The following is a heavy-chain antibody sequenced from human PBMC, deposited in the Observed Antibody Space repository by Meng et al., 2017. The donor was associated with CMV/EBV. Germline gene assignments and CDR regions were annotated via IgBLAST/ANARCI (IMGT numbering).Heavy chain of an antibody. D-gene: IGHD5-12*01. CDR2: IIPILGRT. CDR1: GGTFSSYT. Sequence: SVKVSCKASGGTFSSYTISWVRQAPGQGLEWMGRIIPILGRTDYAQKFQGRVTITADKSTTTSYMELSSLRSDDTAVYYCARSGFTGYDFVSSLMTWWGQGTLVTVSS. V-gene: IGHV1-69*02. J-gene: IGHJ4*02. CDR3: ARSGFTGYDFVSSLMTW.